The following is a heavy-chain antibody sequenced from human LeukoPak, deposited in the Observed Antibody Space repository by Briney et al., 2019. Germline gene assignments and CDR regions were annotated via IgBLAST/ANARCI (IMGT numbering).Heavy chain of an antibody. Sequence: GGSLRLSCTASGFTFSDYYMNWIRQAPGRGLEWVSYISSSSTYTNYADSVKGRFTISRDNANNSLYLQMNSLRAGDTAVYYCARAPDGDYVSLDYWGQGTLVTVSS. CDR3: ARAPDGDYVSLDY. CDR2: ISSSSTYT. CDR1: GFTFSDYY. V-gene: IGHV3-11*05. D-gene: IGHD4-17*01. J-gene: IGHJ4*02.